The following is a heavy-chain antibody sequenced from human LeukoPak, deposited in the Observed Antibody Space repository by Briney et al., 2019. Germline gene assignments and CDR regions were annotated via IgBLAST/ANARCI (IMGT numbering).Heavy chain of an antibody. CDR3: AKAAGEDYYDSSGYYIIDY. CDR1: GFTFSSYA. CDR2: ISGSGGST. V-gene: IGHV3-23*01. Sequence: PGASLRLSCAASGFTFSSYAMSWVRQAPGKGLEWVSAISGSGGSTYYADSVKGRFTISRDNSKNTLYLQMNSLRAEDTAVYYCAKAAGEDYYDSSGYYIIDYWGQGTLVPVSS. J-gene: IGHJ4*02. D-gene: IGHD3-22*01.